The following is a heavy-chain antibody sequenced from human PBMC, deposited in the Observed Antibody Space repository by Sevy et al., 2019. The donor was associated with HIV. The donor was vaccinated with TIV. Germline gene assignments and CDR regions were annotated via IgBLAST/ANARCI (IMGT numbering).Heavy chain of an antibody. J-gene: IGHJ1*01. V-gene: IGHV1-24*01. CDR2: FDPEDGET. CDR1: GYTLTELS. Sequence: ASVKVSCKVSGYTLTELSMHWVQKAPGKGLEWMGGFDPEDGETIYAQKFQGRVTMTEDTSTDTAYMELSSLRSEDTAVYYCATVTGYCSGGSCYSEYFQHWGQGTLVTVSS. CDR3: ATVTGYCSGGSCYSEYFQH. D-gene: IGHD2-15*01.